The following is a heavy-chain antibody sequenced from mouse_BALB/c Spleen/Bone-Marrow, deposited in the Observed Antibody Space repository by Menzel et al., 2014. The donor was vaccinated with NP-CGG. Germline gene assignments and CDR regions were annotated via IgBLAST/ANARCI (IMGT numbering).Heavy chain of an antibody. D-gene: IGHD2-10*02. CDR1: GYTFTDYW. CDR2: IDTSDSYT. CDR3: ARRYGHYWYYDI. Sequence: QVQLQQSGAELVMPGAPVKMSCKASGYTFTDYWMHWVKQRPGQGLEWIGAIDTSDSYTTYNQNFKDKATLTVDESSSTAYMQFSRLTSEASAVYYCARRYGHYWYYDIWGAGPTVAVSS. V-gene: IGHV1-69*01. J-gene: IGHJ1*01.